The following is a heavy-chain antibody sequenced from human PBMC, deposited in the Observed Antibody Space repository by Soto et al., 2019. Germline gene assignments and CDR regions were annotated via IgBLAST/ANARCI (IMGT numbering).Heavy chain of an antibody. J-gene: IGHJ4*02. CDR3: ARGNIPLTYCNGRSCYCGDY. CDR1: GFALSSYW. V-gene: IGHV3-74*01. CDR2: INSDGNSI. Sequence: EVQLVESGGGLVPPGGSLRLSCAASGFALSSYWMHWVRQAPGKGLVWVSRINSDGNSILYADSVKCRFTISRDNAKNTLYLQMNSLRAEDTAVYYCARGNIPLTYCNGRSCYCGDYWGQGNLVTVSS. D-gene: IGHD2-15*01.